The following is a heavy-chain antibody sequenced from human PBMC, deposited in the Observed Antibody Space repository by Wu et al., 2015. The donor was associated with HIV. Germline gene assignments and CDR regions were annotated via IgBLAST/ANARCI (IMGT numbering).Heavy chain of an antibody. CDR3: ATINIAADDAFDI. CDR2: VLPIFGRP. Sequence: QVQLVQSGAEVKKPGSSVRVSCKASGGPFSSHAISWVRQAPGQGLEWMGGVLPIFGRPDYAENFQGRVTMTEDTSTDTAYMELSSLRSEDTAVYYCATINIAADDAFDIWGQGTMVTVSS. V-gene: IGHV1-69*14. D-gene: IGHD6-13*01. J-gene: IGHJ3*02. CDR1: GGPFSSHA.